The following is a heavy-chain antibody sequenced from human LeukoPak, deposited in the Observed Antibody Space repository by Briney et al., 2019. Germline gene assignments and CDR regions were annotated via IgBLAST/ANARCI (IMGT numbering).Heavy chain of an antibody. CDR3: ARVGYYDSSGYPLYYFDY. J-gene: IGHJ4*02. CDR2: IIPIFGTA. V-gene: IGHV1-69*13. CDR1: GGTFSSYA. D-gene: IGHD3-22*01. Sequence: HWASVKVSCKASGGTFSSYAISWVRQAPGQGLEWMGGIIPIFGTANYAQKFQGRVTITADESTSTAYMELSSLRSEDTAVYYCARVGYYDSSGYPLYYFDYWGQGTLVTVSS.